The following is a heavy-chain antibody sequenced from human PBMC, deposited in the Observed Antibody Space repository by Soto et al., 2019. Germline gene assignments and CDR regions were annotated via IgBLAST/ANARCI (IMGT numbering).Heavy chain of an antibody. CDR1: GYAFTTYG. Sequence: SGAEVKKPGASVKVSGKGSGYAFTTYGITWVRQAPGQGLEWMGWISAHNGNTNYAQKLQGRVTVTRDTSTSTAYMELRSLRSDDTAVYYCARGRYGDYWGQGALVTVSS. V-gene: IGHV1-18*01. CDR2: ISAHNGNT. J-gene: IGHJ4*02. CDR3: ARGRYGDY. D-gene: IGHD1-1*01.